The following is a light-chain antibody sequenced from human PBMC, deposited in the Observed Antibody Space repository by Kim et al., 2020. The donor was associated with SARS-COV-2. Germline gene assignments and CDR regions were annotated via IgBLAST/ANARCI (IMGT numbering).Light chain of an antibody. CDR3: QQYQTYSFT. Sequence: DIQMTQSPSTLSASVGDRVIITCRASQSIDDWLGWYQHKPGKAPKLLIYMAYNLEKGVPSRFSGSGFGTEFTLTINSLQPDDFATYYCQQYQTYSFTFGPGTKVDIK. V-gene: IGKV1-5*03. CDR2: MAY. CDR1: QSIDDW. J-gene: IGKJ3*01.